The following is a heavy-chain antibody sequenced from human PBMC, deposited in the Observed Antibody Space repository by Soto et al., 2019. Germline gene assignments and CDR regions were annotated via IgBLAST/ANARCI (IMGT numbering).Heavy chain of an antibody. Sequence: SETLSLTCTVSGGSISSYYWSWIRQPPGKGLEWIGYIYYSGSTNYNPSLKSRVTISVDTSKNQFSLKLSSVTAADTAVDYCAREMDSSRWFDPWGQGTLVTVSS. D-gene: IGHD6-13*01. J-gene: IGHJ5*02. V-gene: IGHV4-59*01. CDR2: IYYSGST. CDR3: AREMDSSRWFDP. CDR1: GGSISSYY.